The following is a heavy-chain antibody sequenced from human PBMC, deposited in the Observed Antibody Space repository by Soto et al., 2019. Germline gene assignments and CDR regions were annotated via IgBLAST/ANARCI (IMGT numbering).Heavy chain of an antibody. CDR2: ILYDGSNK. J-gene: IGHJ4*02. V-gene: IGHV3-30-3*01. CDR1: GFTFSSFA. Sequence: QVQLVESGGGVVQPGRSLRLSCAASGFTFSSFAMHWVRQAPGKGLEWVAVILYDGSNKYYVDSVKGRLTISRDNSKNTLYLQMNSLRVEDTAVYYCAREAEAFDYWGQGTLVTVSS. CDR3: AREAEAFDY.